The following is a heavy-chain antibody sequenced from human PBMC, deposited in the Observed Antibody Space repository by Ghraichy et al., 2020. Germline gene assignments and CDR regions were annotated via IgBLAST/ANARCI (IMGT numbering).Heavy chain of an antibody. CDR1: GGSFSGYY. D-gene: IGHD3-10*01. CDR2: VNHSGST. CDR3: ARGISSVLH. V-gene: IGHV4-34*01. J-gene: IGHJ4*02. Sequence: SETLSLTCAMYGGSFSGYYWSWIRQPPGKGLEWIGEVNHSGSTNYNQSLKSRVTISVDTSKNQFSLKLSSVTAADTAVYYCARGISSVLHWGQGTLVTVSS.